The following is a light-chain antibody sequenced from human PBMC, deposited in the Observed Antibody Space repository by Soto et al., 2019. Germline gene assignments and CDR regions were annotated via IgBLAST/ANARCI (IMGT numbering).Light chain of an antibody. CDR1: QSISTW. Sequence: DIQMTQSPSSLSASVGDRVTITCRASQSISTWLAWYQQEPGKAPKLLIYETSILHSGVPSRFSGSGSGTDFTLTISSLQPDDIATYYCQQYSTFWTFGQGTKVDIK. CDR2: ETS. V-gene: IGKV1-5*03. CDR3: QQYSTFWT. J-gene: IGKJ1*01.